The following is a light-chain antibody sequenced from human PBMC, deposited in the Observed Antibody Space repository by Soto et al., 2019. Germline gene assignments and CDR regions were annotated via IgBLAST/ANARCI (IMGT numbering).Light chain of an antibody. CDR3: SSYTSGEVV. V-gene: IGLV2-14*01. Sequence: QSVLTQPASVSGSPGQSITISCTGTSSDVGGYNYVSWYQQHPGKAPKLMIYDVSNRPSGVSNRFSGSKSGNTASLTIYGLQAEDEADYYCSSYTSGEVVFGGGTKVTVL. CDR1: SSDVGGYNY. CDR2: DVS. J-gene: IGLJ2*01.